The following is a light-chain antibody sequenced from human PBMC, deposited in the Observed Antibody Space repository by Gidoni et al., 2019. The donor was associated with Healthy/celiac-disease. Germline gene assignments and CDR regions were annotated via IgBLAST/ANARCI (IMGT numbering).Light chain of an antibody. J-gene: IGKJ4*01. CDR3: QQRSNWPRALT. Sequence: IVLTQSPATLSLSPGERATLSCRASQSVSSYLAWYQQKPGQAPRLLIYDASNRATGIPARFSGRGSGTDFTLTISSLEPEDFAVYYCQQRSNWPRALTFGGGTKVEIK. V-gene: IGKV3-11*01. CDR2: DAS. CDR1: QSVSSY.